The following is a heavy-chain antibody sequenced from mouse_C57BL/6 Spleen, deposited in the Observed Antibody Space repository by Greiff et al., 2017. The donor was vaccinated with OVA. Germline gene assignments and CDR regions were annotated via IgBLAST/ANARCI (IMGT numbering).Heavy chain of an antibody. CDR2: IYPGDGDT. Sequence: QVQLKQSGAELVKPGASVKISCKASGYAFSSYWMNWVKQRPGKGLEWIGQIYPGDGDTNYNGKFKGKATLTVDKSSSTAYMQLSSLTSADSAVYFCARTAYYRNYDAMDYWGQGTSVTVSS. D-gene: IGHD2-5*01. J-gene: IGHJ4*01. CDR1: GYAFSSYW. CDR3: ARTAYYRNYDAMDY. V-gene: IGHV1-80*01.